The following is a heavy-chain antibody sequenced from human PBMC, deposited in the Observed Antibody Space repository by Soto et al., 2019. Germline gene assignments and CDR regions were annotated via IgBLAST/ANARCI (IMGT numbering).Heavy chain of an antibody. V-gene: IGHV4-39*01. D-gene: IGHD5-18*01. CDR2: VYYSGTP. Sequence: LSLTCAVSGGSSRQSSYFWGWIRQPPGKGLEWIASVYYSGTPYYNPSLKSRVTISIDTSKTQISLKLKSLTAADTAVYYCARADTAMDPPGAWGQGLLVTVSS. CDR1: GGSSRQSSYF. J-gene: IGHJ5*02. CDR3: ARADTAMDPPGA.